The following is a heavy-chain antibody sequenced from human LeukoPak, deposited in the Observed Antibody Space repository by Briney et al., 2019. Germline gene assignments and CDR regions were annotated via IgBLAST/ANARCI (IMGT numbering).Heavy chain of an antibody. CDR2: IKSKTDGGTT. CDR3: TTDDPPRRWPRTGQL. V-gene: IGHV3-15*01. J-gene: IGHJ4*02. D-gene: IGHD4-23*01. Sequence: GGSLRLSCTASGFTFGDYAMSWVRQAPGKGLEWVGRIKSKTDGGTTDYAAPVKGRFTISRDDSKNTLYLQMNSLKTEDTAVYYCTTDDPPRRWPRTGQLGGQGTLVTVSS. CDR1: GFTFGDYA.